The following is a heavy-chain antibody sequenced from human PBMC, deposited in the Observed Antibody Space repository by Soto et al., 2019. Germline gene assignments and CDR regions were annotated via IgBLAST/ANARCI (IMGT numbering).Heavy chain of an antibody. V-gene: IGHV3-33*01. CDR3: ASDSYGEN. CDR2: IWFDGSNK. D-gene: IGHD3-16*01. Sequence: QVQLVESGGGVVQPGRSLRLSCAASGFIFSNFGMHWVRQAPGKGLEWVAVIWFDGSNKFYADSVKGRFTISRDNSKNMLYLQMNSLRADDTAVYYCASDSYGENWGQGTLVTVSS. CDR1: GFIFSNFG. J-gene: IGHJ4*02.